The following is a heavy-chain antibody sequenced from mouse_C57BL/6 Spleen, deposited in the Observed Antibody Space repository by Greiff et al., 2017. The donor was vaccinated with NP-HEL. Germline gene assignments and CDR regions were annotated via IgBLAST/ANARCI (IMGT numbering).Heavy chain of an antibody. J-gene: IGHJ2*01. Sequence: QVQLQQPGPELVKPGASVKLSCKASGYTFTSYWLHWVKQRPGQGLEWIGMIHPNSGSTNYNEKFKSKATLTVDKSSSTAYMQLSSLTSEDSAVYYCARSLYEGEGYWGQGTTLTVSS. CDR1: GYTFTSYW. CDR2: IHPNSGST. CDR3: ARSLYEGEGY. D-gene: IGHD1-1*01. V-gene: IGHV1-64*01.